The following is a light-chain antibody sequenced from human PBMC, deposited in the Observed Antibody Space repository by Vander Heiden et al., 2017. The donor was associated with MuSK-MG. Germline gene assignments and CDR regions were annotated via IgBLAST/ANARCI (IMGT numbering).Light chain of an antibody. V-gene: IGLV1-40*01. CDR2: NDN. Sequence: QSVLTQPPPVSGAPGQRVTISCTGSSSNIGAPNDVHWYQQLPGTAPKLLIHNDNNRPSGVPDRISASRSGTSASLAITGLQPEDEADYYCQSYDNSLSGSVFGGGTRLTVL. CDR3: QSYDNSLSGSV. J-gene: IGLJ2*01. CDR1: SSNIGAPND.